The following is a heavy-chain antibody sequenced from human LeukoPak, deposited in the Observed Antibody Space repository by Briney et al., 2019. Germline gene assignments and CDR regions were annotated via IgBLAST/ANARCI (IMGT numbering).Heavy chain of an antibody. Sequence: GASVKVSCKASGYTFTSYYMHWVRQAPGQGLEWMGIINPSGGSTSYAQKFQGRVTMTRDTSTSTVYMELSSLRSEDTAVYYCARAHGPSTYYDFWSGYYPTTEFDPWGQGTLVTVSS. CDR1: GYTFTSYY. D-gene: IGHD3-3*01. CDR2: INPSGGST. CDR3: ARAHGPSTYYDFWSGYYPTTEFDP. V-gene: IGHV1-46*01. J-gene: IGHJ5*02.